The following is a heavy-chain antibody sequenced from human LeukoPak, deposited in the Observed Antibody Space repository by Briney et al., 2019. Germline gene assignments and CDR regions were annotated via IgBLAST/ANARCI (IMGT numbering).Heavy chain of an antibody. D-gene: IGHD3-3*01. V-gene: IGHV1-2*02. CDR1: GYTFTGYY. CDR2: INPNSGGT. CDR3: ARAVTPRYEGVGHYDFWSGYYEFDY. J-gene: IGHJ4*02. Sequence: GASVKVSCKASGYTFTGYYMHWVRQAPGQGLEWMGWINPNSGGTNYAQKFQGRVTMTRDTSISTAYMELSRLRSDDTAVYYCARAVTPRYEGVGHYDFWSGYYEFDYWGQGTLVTVSS.